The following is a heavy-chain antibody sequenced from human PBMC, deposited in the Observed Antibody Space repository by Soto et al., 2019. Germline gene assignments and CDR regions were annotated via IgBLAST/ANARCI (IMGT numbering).Heavy chain of an antibody. D-gene: IGHD2-15*01. CDR1: GGTFSSYA. Sequence: SVKVSCKASGGTFSSYAISWVRQAPGQGLEWMGGIIPIFGTANYAQKFQGRVTITADESTSTAYMELSSLRSEDTAVYYCATDIRYCSGGSCLGPWGQGTLVTVSS. J-gene: IGHJ5*02. CDR2: IIPIFGTA. CDR3: ATDIRYCSGGSCLGP. V-gene: IGHV1-69*13.